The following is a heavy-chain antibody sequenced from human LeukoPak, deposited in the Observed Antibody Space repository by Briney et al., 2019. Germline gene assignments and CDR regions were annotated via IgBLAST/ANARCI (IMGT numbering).Heavy chain of an antibody. CDR3: ARQDIGTAYCSGDSCKPRGLYYFDY. V-gene: IGHV5-51*01. J-gene: IGHJ4*02. D-gene: IGHD2-15*01. CDR2: VYPGDSDP. Sequence: GESLKISCKGSGYSFTNYWIGWVRQMPGNGLEWMGIVYPGDSDPKYSPSFQGQVTISADKSISAAYLQWSSLKASDTAMYYCARQDIGTAYCSGDSCKPRGLYYFDYWGQGTLVTVSS. CDR1: GYSFTNYW.